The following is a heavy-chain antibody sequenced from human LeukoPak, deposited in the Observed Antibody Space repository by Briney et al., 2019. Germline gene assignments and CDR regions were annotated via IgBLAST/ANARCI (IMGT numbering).Heavy chain of an antibody. D-gene: IGHD3-10*01. V-gene: IGHV4-34*01. CDR2: INHSGST. J-gene: IGHJ4*02. CDR3: ARRYYGSGSYYLDY. CDR1: GFTFSIYA. Sequence: PGGSLRLSCAASGFTFSIYAMSWVRQPPGKGLEWIGEINHSGSTNYNPSLKSRVTISEDTSKNQFSLKLSSVTAADTAVYYCARRYYGSGSYYLDYWGQGTLVTVSS.